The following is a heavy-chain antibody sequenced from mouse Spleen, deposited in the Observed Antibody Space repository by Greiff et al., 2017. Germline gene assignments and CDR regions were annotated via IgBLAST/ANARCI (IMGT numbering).Heavy chain of an antibody. V-gene: IGHV5-9-4*01. CDR1: GFTFSSYT. Sequence: EVKLMESGGGLVKPGGSLKLSCAASGFTFSSYTMSWVRQTPEKRLEWVATISSGGSYTYYPDTVTGRFTISRDNAKNTLYLEMSSLRSEDTAMYYCARGDRYLDYWGQGTTLTVSS. CDR2: ISSGGSYT. D-gene: IGHD2-14*01. J-gene: IGHJ2*01. CDR3: ARGDRYLDY.